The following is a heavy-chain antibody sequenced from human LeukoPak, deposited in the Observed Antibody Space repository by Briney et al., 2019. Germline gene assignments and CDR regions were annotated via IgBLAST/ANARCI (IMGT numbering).Heavy chain of an antibody. CDR3: ARRKPGYYYLFDY. J-gene: IGHJ4*02. CDR2: INHSGST. CDR1: GGSFSGYY. D-gene: IGHD3-22*01. Sequence: SETLSLTCAVYGGSFSGYYWSWIRLPPGKGLEWIGEINHSGSTNYNPSLKSRVTISVDTSKNQFSLKLSSVTAADTAVYYCARRKPGYYYLFDYWGQGTLVTVSS. V-gene: IGHV4-34*01.